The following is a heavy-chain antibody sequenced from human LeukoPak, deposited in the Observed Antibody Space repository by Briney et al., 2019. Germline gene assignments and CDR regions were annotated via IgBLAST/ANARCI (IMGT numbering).Heavy chain of an antibody. CDR2: IKQDGSEK. CDR3: ARDDCSSISCYHNWFDP. Sequence: GGSLRLSCAASGFTFSSYWMSWVRQAPGKGLEWVANIKQDGSEKYHVDSVKGRFTISRDNAKNSLYPQMNSLRAEDTAVYYCARDDCSSISCYHNWFDPWGQGTLVTVSS. D-gene: IGHD2-2*01. V-gene: IGHV3-7*01. J-gene: IGHJ5*02. CDR1: GFTFSSYW.